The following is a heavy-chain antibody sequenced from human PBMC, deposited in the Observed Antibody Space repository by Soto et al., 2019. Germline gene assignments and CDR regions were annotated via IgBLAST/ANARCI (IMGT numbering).Heavy chain of an antibody. CDR1: EFIFNNNW. D-gene: IGHD1-1*01. V-gene: IGHV3-7*01. CDR2: IKQDGSDK. CDR3: ARGRLVVWNTNWFDR. J-gene: IGHJ5*02. Sequence: EVQLVESGGGLVQPGESLRLSCAASEFIFNNNWMTWVRQAPDKGLEWVAGIKQDGSDKYYLDSVKGRFTISRDNAKNTLDRLMDGVRAADTAVDFCARGRLVVWNTNWFDRWGQRTLVTVSS.